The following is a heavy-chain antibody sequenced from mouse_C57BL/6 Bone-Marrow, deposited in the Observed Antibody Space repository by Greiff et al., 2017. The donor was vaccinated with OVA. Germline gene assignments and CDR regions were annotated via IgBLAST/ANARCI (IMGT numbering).Heavy chain of an antibody. CDR1: GFSFNTYA. Sequence: EVHLVESGGGLVQPKGSLKLSCAASGFSFNTYAMNWVRQAPGKGLEWVARIRSKSNNYATYYADSVKDRFTISRDDSESMLYLQMNNLKTEDTAMYYCVRQLRLRGFAYWGQGTLVTVSA. J-gene: IGHJ3*01. CDR3: VRQLRLRGFAY. V-gene: IGHV10-1*01. D-gene: IGHD3-2*02. CDR2: IRSKSNNYAT.